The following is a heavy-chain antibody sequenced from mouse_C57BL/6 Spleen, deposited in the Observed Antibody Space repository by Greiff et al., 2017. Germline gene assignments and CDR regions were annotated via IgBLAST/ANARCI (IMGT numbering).Heavy chain of an antibody. CDR1: GFTFSSYA. J-gene: IGHJ2*01. V-gene: IGHV5-4*01. D-gene: IGHD1-1*02. Sequence: EVQLMASGGGLVKPGGSLKLSCAASGFTFSSYAMSWVRQTPAKRLEWVATISDGGSYTYYTDNVKGRFSISRDNAKNNLFLQMSHLKSEDTAMYYCARDRGSPYYLDYWGKGTTLTVSS. CDR2: ISDGGSYT. CDR3: ARDRGSPYYLDY.